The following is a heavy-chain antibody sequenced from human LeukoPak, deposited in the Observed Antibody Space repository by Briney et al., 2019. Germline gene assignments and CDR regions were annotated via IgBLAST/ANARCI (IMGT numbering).Heavy chain of an antibody. CDR1: GYTFTNYY. V-gene: IGHV1-2*02. J-gene: IGHJ1*01. Sequence: ASVKVSCKASGYTFTNYYIHWVRQAPGQGLEWVGWIGLNTGGTNYARKFQGRVTMTRDMSISTAYMELSSLRSDDTAIYYCAKDSPESAAGIIQHWGQGTLVTVSS. CDR3: AKDSPESAAGIIQH. D-gene: IGHD6-13*01. CDR2: IGLNTGGT.